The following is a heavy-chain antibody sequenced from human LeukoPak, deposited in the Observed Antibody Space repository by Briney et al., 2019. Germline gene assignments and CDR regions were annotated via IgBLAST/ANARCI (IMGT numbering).Heavy chain of an antibody. Sequence: ASVKVSCKASGYTFTSYYMHWVRQAPGQGLEWMGIINPSGGDTSYAQKFQGRLTMTRDTSTNTVYMELASLRSEDTAVYYCAREVMDNLRFDYWGQGTLVTVSS. CDR1: GYTFTSYY. D-gene: IGHD1-14*01. CDR3: AREVMDNLRFDY. CDR2: INPSGGDT. J-gene: IGHJ4*02. V-gene: IGHV1-46*01.